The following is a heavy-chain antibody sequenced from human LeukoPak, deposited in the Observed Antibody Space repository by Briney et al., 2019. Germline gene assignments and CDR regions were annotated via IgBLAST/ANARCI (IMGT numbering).Heavy chain of an antibody. Sequence: PGGSLRLSCAASGFTFSSYAMNWVRQAPGKGLEWVSAISGNGGTTYHADSVKGRFTISRDNSRNTLYLQMNSLRAEDTAVYYCAKDRYDFWSGFKYYFDYWGQGTLVTVSS. J-gene: IGHJ4*02. CDR1: GFTFSSYA. D-gene: IGHD3-3*01. CDR2: ISGNGGTT. CDR3: AKDRYDFWSGFKYYFDY. V-gene: IGHV3-23*01.